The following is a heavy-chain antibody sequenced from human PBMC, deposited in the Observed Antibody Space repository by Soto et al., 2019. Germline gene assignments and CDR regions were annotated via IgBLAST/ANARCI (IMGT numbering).Heavy chain of an antibody. Sequence: QVQLQQWGAGLLKPSETLSLTCAVYGGSFSGYYWSWIRQPPGKGLEWIGEINHSGSTNYNPSLKTRVTISVDTSKNQFSLKLSSVTAADTAVYYCARFWGYCSGGSGYLFDPCGQGTLVTVSS. J-gene: IGHJ5*02. V-gene: IGHV4-34*01. CDR2: INHSGST. CDR3: ARFWGYCSGGSGYLFDP. D-gene: IGHD2-15*01. CDR1: GGSFSGYY.